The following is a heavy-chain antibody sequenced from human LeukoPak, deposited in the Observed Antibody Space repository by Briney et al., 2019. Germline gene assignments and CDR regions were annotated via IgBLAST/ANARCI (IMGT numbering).Heavy chain of an antibody. CDR3: ASAHDYSNQYFDYYMDV. CDR2: INPNSGGT. J-gene: IGHJ6*03. Sequence: GASVKVSCKASGYTFTDYYMHWVRQAPGQGLEWMGRINPNSGGTNYAQKFQGRVTMTRDTPISTAYMELSRLRSDDTAVYYCASAHDYSNQYFDYYMDVWGKGTTVTVSS. D-gene: IGHD4-11*01. V-gene: IGHV1-2*06. CDR1: GYTFTDYY.